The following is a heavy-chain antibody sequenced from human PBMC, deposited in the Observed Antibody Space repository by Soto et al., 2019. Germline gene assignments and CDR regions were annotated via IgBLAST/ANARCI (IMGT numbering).Heavy chain of an antibody. CDR1: GFTFSSYG. J-gene: IGHJ6*02. V-gene: IGHV3-30*18. CDR2: ISYDGSNK. CDR3: AKDKGFRNYGYYYGMDV. D-gene: IGHD1-7*01. Sequence: GGSLRLSCAASGFTFSSYGMHWVRQAPGKGLEWVAVISYDGSNKYYADSVKGRFTISRDNSKNTLYLQMNSLRAEDTAVYYCAKDKGFRNYGYYYGMDVWGQGTTVTVSS.